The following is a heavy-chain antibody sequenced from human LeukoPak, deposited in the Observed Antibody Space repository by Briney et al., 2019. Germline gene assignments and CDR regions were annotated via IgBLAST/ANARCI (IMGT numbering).Heavy chain of an antibody. J-gene: IGHJ4*02. D-gene: IGHD5-12*01. CDR3: ARDRSGYSGYAFFDY. Sequence: TGGYLRLSCAASGFTFSSYEMNWVRQAPGKGLEWVSYISSSGNTIYYADSVKGRFTISRDNAKNSLYLQMNSLRAEDTAVYYCARDRSGYSGYAFFDYWGQGTLVTVSS. CDR1: GFTFSSYE. CDR2: ISSSGNTI. V-gene: IGHV3-48*03.